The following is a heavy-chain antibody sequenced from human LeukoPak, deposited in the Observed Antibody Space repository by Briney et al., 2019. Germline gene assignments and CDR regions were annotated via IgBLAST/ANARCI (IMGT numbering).Heavy chain of an antibody. CDR2: IKTDGSST. Sequence: GGSLRLSCAASGLNFSTSWMNWVRQAPGKGLVWVARIKTDGSSTTYADFVKGRVTISRDNAKNTLYLQMKSLRAEDTAVYYCARGGSPFYWGQGTLVTVSS. V-gene: IGHV3-74*01. CDR3: ARGGSPFY. J-gene: IGHJ1*01. D-gene: IGHD2/OR15-2a*01. CDR1: GLNFSTSW.